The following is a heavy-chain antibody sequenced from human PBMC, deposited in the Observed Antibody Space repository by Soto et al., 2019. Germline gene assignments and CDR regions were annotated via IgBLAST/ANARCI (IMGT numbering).Heavy chain of an antibody. Sequence: PGGSLRLSCAASGFAFSSYCMHWVRQAPGKGLLWVSRIKFDGSSTYYGDSGKGRFTISRDDAKNTVFLQMNGLRVDDTAVYYCVRGAKNIYAMDVWGQGTTVTVSS. CDR2: IKFDGSST. V-gene: IGHV3-74*01. CDR3: VRGAKNIYAMDV. J-gene: IGHJ6*02. CDR1: GFAFSSYC.